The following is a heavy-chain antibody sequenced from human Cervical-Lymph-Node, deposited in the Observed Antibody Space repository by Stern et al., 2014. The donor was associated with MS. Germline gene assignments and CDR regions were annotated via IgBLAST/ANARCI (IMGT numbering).Heavy chain of an antibody. J-gene: IGHJ4*02. CDR3: ASGVGGSHYFDY. Sequence: QVQLMQSGAEVKKPGSSVKVSCKASGDTFSTSLITWVRQAPGQGPEGMGGFIPILGPPTYARSFQGRVTITADESTNTAYMELSSLRSDDTAVYYCASGVGGSHYFDYWGQGTLVTVSS. CDR2: FIPILGPP. CDR1: GDTFSTSL. V-gene: IGHV1-69*01. D-gene: IGHD3-16*01.